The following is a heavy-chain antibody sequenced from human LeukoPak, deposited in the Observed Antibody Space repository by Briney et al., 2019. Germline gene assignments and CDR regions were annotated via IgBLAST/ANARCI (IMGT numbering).Heavy chain of an antibody. D-gene: IGHD5-24*01. J-gene: IGHJ4*02. V-gene: IGHV3-23*01. Sequence: GGSLRLSCAASGFTFSSYGMSWVRQAPGKGLEWVSSISASGGGTYYAESVKGRFTISRDNSDNSVYLQMNSLRADDTAIYYCAKSQWVSLHFSFDFWGQGTLVTVSS. CDR2: ISASGGGT. CDR1: GFTFSSYG. CDR3: AKSQWVSLHFSFDF.